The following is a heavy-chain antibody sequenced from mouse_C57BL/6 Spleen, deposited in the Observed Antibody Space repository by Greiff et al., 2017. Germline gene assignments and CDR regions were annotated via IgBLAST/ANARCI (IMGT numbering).Heavy chain of an antibody. CDR2: INPNNGGT. J-gene: IGHJ4*01. CDR3: ARYGYDVGYYAMDY. D-gene: IGHD2-2*01. V-gene: IGHV1-18*01. CDR1: GYTFTDYN. Sequence: EVKLQQSGPELVKPGASVKLPCKASGYTFTDYNMDWVKQSHGKSLEWIGDINPNNGGTIYNQKFKGKATLTVDKSSSTAYMELRSLTSEDTAVYYCARYGYDVGYYAMDYWGQGTSVTVSS.